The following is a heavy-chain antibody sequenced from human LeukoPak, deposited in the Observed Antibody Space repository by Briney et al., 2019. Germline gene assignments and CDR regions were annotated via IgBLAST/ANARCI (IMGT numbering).Heavy chain of an antibody. D-gene: IGHD3-3*01. CDR2: ISGYNGDT. CDR1: GYSFATYG. Sequence: ASVKVSCKTSGYSFATYGISWVRQAPGQGLEWMGWISGYNGDTKHVQKLQGRVTMTTDTSTSTTYLELRSLTSDDTAVYYCARGSERFLEWSLNWFDPWGQGTLVTVSS. J-gene: IGHJ5*02. CDR3: ARGSERFLEWSLNWFDP. V-gene: IGHV1-18*01.